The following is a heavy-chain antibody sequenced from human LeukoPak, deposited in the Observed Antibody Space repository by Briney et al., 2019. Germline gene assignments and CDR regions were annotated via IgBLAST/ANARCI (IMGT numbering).Heavy chain of an antibody. CDR3: AISPPDSSWVY. CDR1: GFTFSNYW. J-gene: IGHJ4*02. V-gene: IGHV3-74*01. D-gene: IGHD3-22*01. Sequence: GGSLRLSCAASGFTFSNYWMQWVRQAPGKGLVWVSRIKSDGTITSYADSVKGRFTISRDNAKNTLYLQMNSLRGEDTAVYYCAISPPDSSWVYWRQGTLVTVSS. CDR2: IKSDGTIT.